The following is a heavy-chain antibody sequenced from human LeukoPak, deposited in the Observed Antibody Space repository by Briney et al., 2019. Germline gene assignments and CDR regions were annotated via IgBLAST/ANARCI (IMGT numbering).Heavy chain of an antibody. CDR1: GYTFTSYG. CDR2: ISTYNDNT. D-gene: IGHD3-10*01. V-gene: IGHV1-18*01. J-gene: IGHJ6*02. Sequence: ASVKVSCKASGYTFTSYGISWVRQAPGQGLEWMGWISTYNDNTNYAQILQGRVTMTTDTSTSTAYMELRSLRSDDTAVYYCARARWFGELSPLYYGMEVWGQGTTVTVSS. CDR3: ARARWFGELSPLYYGMEV.